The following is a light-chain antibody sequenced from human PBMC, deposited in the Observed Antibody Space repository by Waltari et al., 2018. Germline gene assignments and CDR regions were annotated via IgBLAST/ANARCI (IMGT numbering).Light chain of an antibody. CDR3: SSYTSSSTLWV. Sequence: QSALTQPASVSGSPGQPITISCTGTSSDVGGYNYVSWYQQHPGKAPKLMIYEVSNRPSGVSXRFSGSKSGNTASLTISGLXAEDEADYYCSSYTSSSTLWVFGGGTKLTVL. V-gene: IGLV2-14*01. CDR1: SSDVGGYNY. CDR2: EVS. J-gene: IGLJ3*02.